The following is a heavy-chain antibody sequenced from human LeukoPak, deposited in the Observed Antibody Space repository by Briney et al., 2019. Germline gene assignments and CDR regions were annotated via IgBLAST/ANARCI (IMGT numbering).Heavy chain of an antibody. CDR1: GVTFSKYG. J-gene: IGHJ4*02. Sequence: PGMTLRLSCAASGVTFSKYGINWVRQAPGKGLEWVAIIWYGGSNKYFAEFVMGRFTISKDNSKKTVYLQMNSLRIEGTAIYYCARAGIDNALDYWGQGTQVTVSS. D-gene: IGHD2-2*01. V-gene: IGHV3-33*01. CDR2: IWYGGSNK. CDR3: ARAGIDNALDY.